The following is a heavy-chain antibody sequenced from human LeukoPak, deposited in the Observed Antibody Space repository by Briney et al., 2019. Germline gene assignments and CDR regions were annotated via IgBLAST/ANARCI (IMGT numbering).Heavy chain of an antibody. CDR3: ARIGYYYASGPGKYDYYGMDV. CDR1: GYTFTSYA. CDR2: INAGNGNT. J-gene: IGHJ6*02. D-gene: IGHD3-10*01. Sequence: ASVKVSCKASGYTFTSYAMHWVRQAPGQRLEWMGWINAGNGNTKYSQKFQGRATITRDTSASTAYMELSSLRSEDTAVYYCARIGYYYASGPGKYDYYGMDVWGQGTTVTVSS. V-gene: IGHV1-3*01.